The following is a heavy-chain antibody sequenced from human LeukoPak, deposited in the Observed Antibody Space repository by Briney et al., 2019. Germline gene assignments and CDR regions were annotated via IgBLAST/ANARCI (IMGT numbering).Heavy chain of an antibody. CDR3: ARAGDGYNSYYLDY. D-gene: IGHD5-24*01. CDR1: GFTVSSNY. Sequence: PGGSLRLSCAASGFTVSSNYMSWVRQAPGKGLEWVSVIYSGGSTYYADSVKGRFTISRDNSKNTLYLQMNSLRAEDTAVYYCARAGDGYNSYYLDYWGQGTLVTVSS. J-gene: IGHJ4*02. V-gene: IGHV3-66*01. CDR2: IYSGGST.